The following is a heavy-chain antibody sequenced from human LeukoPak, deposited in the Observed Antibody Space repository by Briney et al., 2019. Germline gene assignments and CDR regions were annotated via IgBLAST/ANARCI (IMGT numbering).Heavy chain of an antibody. CDR1: GFTFGGYA. Sequence: GGSLRLSCTASGFTFGGYAMSWVRQAPGKGLEWVGFIRSKAYGGTAEYAASVKGRFTISRDDSKSIAYLQMNSLKTEDTAVYYCIRMYYYDSSGTFNPWGQGTLVTVSS. V-gene: IGHV3-49*04. D-gene: IGHD3-22*01. CDR3: IRMYYYDSSGTFNP. J-gene: IGHJ5*02. CDR2: IRSKAYGGTA.